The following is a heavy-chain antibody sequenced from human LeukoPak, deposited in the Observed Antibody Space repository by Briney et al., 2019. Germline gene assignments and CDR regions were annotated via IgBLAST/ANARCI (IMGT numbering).Heavy chain of an antibody. J-gene: IGHJ4*02. CDR3: VKDKYPVVVAATLDY. D-gene: IGHD2-15*01. CDR2: ISSNGGIT. V-gene: IGHV3-64D*09. CDR1: GFTFSNYA. Sequence: PGASLRLSCSASGFTFSNYAMHWVRQAPGKGLEYVSDISSNGGITYYADSVKGRFTVSRDNSKNMLYLQMNSLRAEDTAVYYCVKDKYPVVVAATLDYWGQGILVT.